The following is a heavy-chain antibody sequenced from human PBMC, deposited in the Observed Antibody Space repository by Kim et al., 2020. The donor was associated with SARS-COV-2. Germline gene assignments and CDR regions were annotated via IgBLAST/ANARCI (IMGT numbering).Heavy chain of an antibody. D-gene: IGHD6-19*01. CDR3: AKDRQWLVLLDY. J-gene: IGHJ4*02. V-gene: IGHV3-30*18. CDR1: GFTFSSYG. Sequence: GGSLRLSCAASGFTFSSYGMHWVRQAPGKGLEWVAVISYDGSNKYYADSVKGRFTISRDNSKNTLYLQMNSLRAEDTAVYYCAKDRQWLVLLDYWGQGTLVTVSS. CDR2: ISYDGSNK.